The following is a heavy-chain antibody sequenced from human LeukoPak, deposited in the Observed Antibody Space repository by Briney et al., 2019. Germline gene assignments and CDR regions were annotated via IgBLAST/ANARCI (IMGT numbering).Heavy chain of an antibody. J-gene: IGHJ4*02. CDR2: IKEDGSVK. V-gene: IGHV3-7*03. D-gene: IGHD2-15*01. Sequence: GGSLRLSCAASGLTLRNYWMAWVRRAPGKGLEWVANIKEDGSVKQYVESVRGRFTISRDDAKNSVYLQMNSLRAEDTALYYCAKGRYCSGGSCYSIDYFDYWGQGTLVTVSS. CDR1: GLTLRNYW. CDR3: AKGRYCSGGSCYSIDYFDY.